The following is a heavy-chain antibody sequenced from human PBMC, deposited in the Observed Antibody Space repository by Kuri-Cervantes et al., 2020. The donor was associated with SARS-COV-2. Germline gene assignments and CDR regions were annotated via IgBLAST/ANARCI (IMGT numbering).Heavy chain of an antibody. CDR1: GFTFSDYY. Sequence: GGSLRLSCAASGFTFSDYYMSWIRQAPGKGLEWVSAISGSGGSTYYADSVKGRFTISRDNSKNTLYLQMNSLRAEDTAVYYCATAVWGIYYYYGMDVWGQGTTVTVSS. D-gene: IGHD3-16*01. J-gene: IGHJ6*02. CDR2: ISGSGGST. CDR3: ATAVWGIYYYYGMDV. V-gene: IGHV3-23*01.